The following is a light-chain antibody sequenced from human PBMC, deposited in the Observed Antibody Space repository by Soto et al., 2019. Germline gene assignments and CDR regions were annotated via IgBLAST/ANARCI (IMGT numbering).Light chain of an antibody. J-gene: IGLJ2*01. Sequence: HSALTQPASVSGSPGQSIPISCTGTSSDVGSYNLVSWYQQHPGKAPKLMIYEGSKRPSGVSNRFSGSKSGNTASLTISGLQAEDEADYYCCSYAGSSTYVVFGGGTTLTVL. CDR1: SSDVGSYNL. CDR2: EGS. V-gene: IGLV2-23*01. CDR3: CSYAGSSTYVV.